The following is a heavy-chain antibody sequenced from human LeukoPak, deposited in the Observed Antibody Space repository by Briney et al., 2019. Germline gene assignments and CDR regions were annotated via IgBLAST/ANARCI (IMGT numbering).Heavy chain of an antibody. V-gene: IGHV3-23*01. CDR3: AKGSCSGGSCNPDY. Sequence: GASLRLSCAASGFTFSSYAMSWVRQAPEKGLEWVSTISGSGGGTYYADSVKGRFTISRDNSKNTLYLQMNSLRAEDTAVYYCAKGSCSGGSCNPDYWGQGTLVTVSS. J-gene: IGHJ4*02. CDR2: ISGSGGGT. D-gene: IGHD2-15*01. CDR1: GFTFSSYA.